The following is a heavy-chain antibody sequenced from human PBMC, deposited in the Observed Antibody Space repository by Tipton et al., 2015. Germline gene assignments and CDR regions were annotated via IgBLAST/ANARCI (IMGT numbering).Heavy chain of an antibody. D-gene: IGHD6-6*01. CDR2: VRSRAKGYAT. CDR1: GFRFTDSP. CDR3: SGDSSSSVGYFDS. V-gene: IGHV3-73*01. Sequence: SLRLSCAASGFRFTDSPIHWVRQASGRGLEWVGRVRSRAKGYATAYAASVRGRFTVFRDDSKNTVYLQMNSLQTEDTAVYYCSGDSSSSVGYFDSWGQGTLVTVSS. J-gene: IGHJ4*02.